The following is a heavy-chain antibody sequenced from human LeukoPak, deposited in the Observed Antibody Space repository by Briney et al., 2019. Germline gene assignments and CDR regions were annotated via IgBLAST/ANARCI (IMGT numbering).Heavy chain of an antibody. J-gene: IGHJ6*03. D-gene: IGHD5-18*01. CDR3: ARVFNVYSYYYYYYMDV. Sequence: PSETLSLTCAVYGGSFSGYYWSWIRQPPGKGLEWIGEINHSGSTNYNPSLKSRVTISVDTSKNQFSLKLSSVTAADTAVYYCARVFNVYSYYYYYYMDVWGKGTTVTVSS. V-gene: IGHV4-34*01. CDR2: INHSGST. CDR1: GGSFSGYY.